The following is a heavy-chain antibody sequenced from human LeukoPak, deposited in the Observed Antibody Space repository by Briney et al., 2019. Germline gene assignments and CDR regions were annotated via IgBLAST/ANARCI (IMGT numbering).Heavy chain of an antibody. CDR1: GFTFSDYG. D-gene: IGHD5-18*01. CDR2: IWYDGSNK. V-gene: IGHV3-33*01. Sequence: GGSLRLSCAASGFTFSDYGMHWVRQAPGKGLEWAAVIWYDGSNKYYADSVKGRFTISRDNSKNTPYMQMNSLRGKDTAVYYCAREVLVYTAMVGFDPWGQGTLVTVSS. J-gene: IGHJ5*02. CDR3: AREVLVYTAMVGFDP.